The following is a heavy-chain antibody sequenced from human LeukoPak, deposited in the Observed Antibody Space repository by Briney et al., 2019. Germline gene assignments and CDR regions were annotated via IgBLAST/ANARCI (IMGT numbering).Heavy chain of an antibody. D-gene: IGHD1-26*01. V-gene: IGHV4-59*01. CDR2: IYYSGST. CDR3: AREEEWATFFDY. J-gene: IGHJ4*02. CDR1: GGSFSGYY. Sequence: KPSETLSLTCAVYGGSFSGYYWSWIRQPPGKGLEWIGYIYYSGSTNYNPSLKSRVTISVDTSKNQFSLKLSSVTAADAAVYYCAREEEWATFFDYWGQGTLVTVSS.